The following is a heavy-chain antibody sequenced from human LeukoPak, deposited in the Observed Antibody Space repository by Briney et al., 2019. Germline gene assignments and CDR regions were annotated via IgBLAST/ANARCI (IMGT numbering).Heavy chain of an antibody. CDR3: ARRRDYDFWTGYHE. J-gene: IGHJ4*02. V-gene: IGHV4-34*01. D-gene: IGHD3-3*01. Sequence: TSETLSLTCVVYGGSFSGYYWTWIRQFPGKGLEWVGEIDHSGSTNYNPSLKSRATISVDTSNNLFSLKLASVTAADTAVYYCARRRDYDFWTGYHEWGQGTLVTVTS. CDR1: GGSFSGYY. CDR2: IDHSGST.